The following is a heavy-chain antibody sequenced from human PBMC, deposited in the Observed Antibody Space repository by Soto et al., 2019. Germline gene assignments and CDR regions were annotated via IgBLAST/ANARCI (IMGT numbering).Heavy chain of an antibody. J-gene: IGHJ6*02. CDR2: IYWDDDK. D-gene: IGHD4-17*01. CDR3: AHSRTAYGMDV. Sequence: SGPTLVNPTQTVTLTCTFSGFLLSTSGVGVGWIRQPPGKALEWLALIYWDDDKRYSPSLKSRLTITKDTSKNQVVLTMTNMDPVDTATYYCAHSRTAYGMDVWGQGTTVTVSS. V-gene: IGHV2-5*02. CDR1: GFLLSTSGVG.